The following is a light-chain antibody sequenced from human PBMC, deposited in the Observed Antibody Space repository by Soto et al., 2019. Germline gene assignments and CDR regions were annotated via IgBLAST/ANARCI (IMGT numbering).Light chain of an antibody. J-gene: IGKJ5*01. V-gene: IGKV3-11*01. CDR2: DAY. CDR1: QSFRGL. CDR3: QQRHMWPIT. Sequence: FLTQSPVTLSLSPVERVTLSCRASQSFRGLLAWYQQKPGPAPRLIIYDAYNRATGIPPRFSGSGSGKDFTLTISSLAHEDSAVYYCQQRHMWPITFGQGTRLENK.